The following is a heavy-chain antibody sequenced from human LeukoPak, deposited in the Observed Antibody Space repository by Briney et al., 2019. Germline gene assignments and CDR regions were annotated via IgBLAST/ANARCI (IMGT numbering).Heavy chain of an antibody. J-gene: IGHJ4*02. Sequence: SETLSLTCTVSGGSISSYYWSWIRQPPGKGLEWIGYIYYSGSTNYNPSLKSRVTMSVDTSKNQFSLKLSSVTAADTAVYYCARDSQSYSSGWFVGDWGQGTLVTVSS. CDR3: ARDSQSYSSGWFVGD. CDR1: GGSISSYY. CDR2: IYYSGST. V-gene: IGHV4-59*12. D-gene: IGHD6-19*01.